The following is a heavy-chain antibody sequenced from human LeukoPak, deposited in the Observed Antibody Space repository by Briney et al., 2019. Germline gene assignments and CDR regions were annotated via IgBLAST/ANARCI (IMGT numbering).Heavy chain of an antibody. CDR2: INHGGST. CDR1: GGSFSGYY. Sequence: SETLSLTCAVYGGSFSGYYWSWIRQPPGKGLEWIGEINHGGSTNYNPSLKSRVTISIDTSKNQFSLKLSSVTAADTAVYYCARYLDYGGNSRVFQHWGQGTLVTVSS. D-gene: IGHD4-23*01. V-gene: IGHV4-34*01. CDR3: ARYLDYGGNSRVFQH. J-gene: IGHJ1*01.